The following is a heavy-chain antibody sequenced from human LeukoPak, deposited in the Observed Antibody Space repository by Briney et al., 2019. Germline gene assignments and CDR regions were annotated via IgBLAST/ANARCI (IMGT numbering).Heavy chain of an antibody. V-gene: IGHV3-48*01. CDR2: ISNSGTTM. CDR3: ARIIREVTAIIYFDY. J-gene: IGHJ4*02. CDR1: GFTFSTYD. Sequence: GGSLRLSCAASGFTFSTYDMNWVRQAPGKGLEWVSFISNSGTTMYYADSVKGRFTISRDNSKNTLYLQMNSLRAEDTAVYYCARIIREVTAIIYFDYWGQGTLVTVSS. D-gene: IGHD2-21*02.